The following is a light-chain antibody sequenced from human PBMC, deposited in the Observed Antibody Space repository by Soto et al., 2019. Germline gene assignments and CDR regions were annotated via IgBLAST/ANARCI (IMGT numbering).Light chain of an antibody. V-gene: IGKV1-39*01. J-gene: IGKJ1*01. CDR1: QSVSSY. CDR2: EAS. CDR3: HQRQSWPRT. Sequence: DIQMTQSPSPLSASVGDRVDITCRTSQSVSSYLNWYQAKPGKAPKLLIYEASSLESGVPARFSASGSGTDFTLTISDVQPEDFALYYCHQRQSWPRTFGQGTKVDIK.